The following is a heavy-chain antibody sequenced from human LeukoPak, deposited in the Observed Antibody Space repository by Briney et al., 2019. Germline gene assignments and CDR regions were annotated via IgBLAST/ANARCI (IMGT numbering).Heavy chain of an antibody. V-gene: IGHV1-18*04. CDR3: ARDIGYCTGSSCSPYCDY. D-gene: IGHD2-15*01. CDR2: ISAYNGDT. CDR1: GYTFTSYG. Sequence: GASVKVSCKASGYTFTSYGISWLRQAPGQGLEWMGWISAYNGDTNYAQKLQGRVTMTTDTSTSTAYMELRSLISDDTAVYSCARDIGYCTGSSCSPYCDYWGQGTLVTVSS. J-gene: IGHJ4*02.